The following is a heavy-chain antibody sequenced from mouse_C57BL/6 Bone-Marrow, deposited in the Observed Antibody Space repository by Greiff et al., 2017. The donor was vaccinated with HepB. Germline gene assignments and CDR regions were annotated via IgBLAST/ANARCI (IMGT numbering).Heavy chain of an antibody. V-gene: IGHV1-59*01. CDR1: GYTFTSYW. Sequence: QVQLQQPGAELVRPGTSVKLSCKASGYTFTSYWMHWVKQRPGQGLEWIGVIDPSDSYTNYNQKFTGKATLTVDTSSSTAYMQLSSLTSEDSAVYYCARNDYDGYAMDYWGQGTSVTVSS. J-gene: IGHJ4*01. CDR3: ARNDYDGYAMDY. CDR2: IDPSDSYT. D-gene: IGHD2-4*01.